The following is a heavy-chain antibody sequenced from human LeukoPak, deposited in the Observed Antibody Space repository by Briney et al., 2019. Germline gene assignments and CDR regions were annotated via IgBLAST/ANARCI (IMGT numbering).Heavy chain of an antibody. CDR3: ASQNYDILTGYYGYYYMDV. V-gene: IGHV5-51*01. D-gene: IGHD3-9*01. Sequence: GESLKIPCKGSGYSFTSYWIGWVRQMPGKGLEWMGIIYPGDSDTRYSPSFQGQVTISADKSISTAYLQWSSLKASDTAMYYCASQNYDILTGYYGYYYMDVWGKGTTVTVSS. J-gene: IGHJ6*03. CDR1: GYSFTSYW. CDR2: IYPGDSDT.